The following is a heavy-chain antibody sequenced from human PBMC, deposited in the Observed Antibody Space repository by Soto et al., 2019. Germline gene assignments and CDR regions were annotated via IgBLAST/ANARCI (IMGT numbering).Heavy chain of an antibody. J-gene: IGHJ5*02. CDR3: ARGVPAVAGWYNWFDP. V-gene: IGHV4-4*02. CDR2: ISHSGST. D-gene: IGHD2-2*01. CDR1: GGSISSSNW. Sequence: QVQLQESGPGLVKPSGTLSLTCVVSGGSISSSNWWSWVRQPPGKGLEWIGEISHSGSTNYNPSLKSRVTVSLDKSKNHFSLKLSSVTAADTAVYYCARGVPAVAGWYNWFDPWGPGTLVTVSS.